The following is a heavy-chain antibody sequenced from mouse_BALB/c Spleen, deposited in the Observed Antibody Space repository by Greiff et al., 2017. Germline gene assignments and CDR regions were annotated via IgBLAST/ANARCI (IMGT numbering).Heavy chain of an antibody. CDR3: ARILHITTVVARGYFDV. Sequence: EVKLVESGGGLVKPGGSLKLSCAASGFTFSDYYMYWVRQTPEKRLEWVATISDGGSYTYYPDSVKGRFTISRDNAKNNLYLQMSSLKSEDTAMYYCARILHITTVVARGYFDVWGAGTTVTVSS. CDR2: ISDGGSYT. CDR1: GFTFSDYY. D-gene: IGHD1-1*01. J-gene: IGHJ1*01. V-gene: IGHV5-4*02.